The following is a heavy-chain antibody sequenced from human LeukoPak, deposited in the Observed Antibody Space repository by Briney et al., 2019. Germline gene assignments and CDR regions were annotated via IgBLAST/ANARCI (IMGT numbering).Heavy chain of an antibody. J-gene: IGHJ4*02. V-gene: IGHV3-21*01. D-gene: IGHD2-15*01. Sequence: GGSLRLSCAASGFTFSSYSMNWVRQAPGKGLEWVSSISSSSSYIYYADSVKGRFTISRDNAKNSLYLQMNSLRAEDTAVYYCARDRQPVASMDYWGQGTLVTVSP. CDR3: ARDRQPVASMDY. CDR2: ISSSSSYI. CDR1: GFTFSSYS.